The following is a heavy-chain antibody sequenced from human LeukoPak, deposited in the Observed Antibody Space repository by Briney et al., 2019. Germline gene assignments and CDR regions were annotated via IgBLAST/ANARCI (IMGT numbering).Heavy chain of an antibody. V-gene: IGHV4-30-4*08. Sequence: SQTLSLACTVSGGSISSGDYYWSWIRQPPGKGLEWIGYIYYSGSTYYNPSLKSRVTISVDTSKNQFSLKLSSVTAADTAVYYCARGQLAARIFDYWGQGTLVTVSS. CDR3: ARGQLAARIFDY. D-gene: IGHD6-6*01. J-gene: IGHJ4*02. CDR2: IYYSGST. CDR1: GGSISSGDYY.